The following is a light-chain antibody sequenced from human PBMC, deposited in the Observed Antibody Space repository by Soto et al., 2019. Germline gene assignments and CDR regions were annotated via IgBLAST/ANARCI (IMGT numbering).Light chain of an antibody. CDR1: QSVSSNY. CDR2: GAS. J-gene: IGKJ2*01. V-gene: IGKV3-20*01. Sequence: EIVLTQSPGTLSLSPGERATLSCRASQSVSSNYLAWYQQKPGQAPRLLIYGASSRATGITDRFSGSGSGTDFTLTISRLEHEDFAVYYCQQYGSSPARSDTFGQGTKLEIK. CDR3: QQYGSSPARSDT.